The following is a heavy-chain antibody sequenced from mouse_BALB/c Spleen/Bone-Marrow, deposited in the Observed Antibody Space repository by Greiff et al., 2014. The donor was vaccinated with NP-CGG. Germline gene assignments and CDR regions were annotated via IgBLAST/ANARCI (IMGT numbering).Heavy chain of an antibody. V-gene: IGHV1S56*01. J-gene: IGHJ4*01. CDR3: ARHKWAMDY. D-gene: IGHD1-3*01. CDR1: GYTFTSYY. Sequence: LVESGPELVKPGASVRISCKASGYTFTSYYIHWVKQRPGQGLEWIGWIYPGNVNTKYNEKFKVKATLTAGKSSSTAYMQLSSLTSEDSAVYFCARHKWAMDYWGQETSVTVSS. CDR2: IYPGNVNT.